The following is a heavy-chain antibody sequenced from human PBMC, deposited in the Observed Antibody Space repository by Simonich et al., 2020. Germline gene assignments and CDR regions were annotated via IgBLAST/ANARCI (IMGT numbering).Heavy chain of an antibody. Sequence: QVQLVQSGAEVKKPGASVKVSCKASGYTVTSYGISWVRRAPGQGLEWMGWISANKGNTNYAQKLQGRVTMTTDTSTSTAYMELRSLRSDDTAVYYCARASRGTWWYYYFDYWGQGTLVTVSS. D-gene: IGHD2-15*01. V-gene: IGHV1-18*01. CDR3: ARASRGTWWYYYFDY. CDR2: ISANKGNT. J-gene: IGHJ4*02. CDR1: GYTVTSYG.